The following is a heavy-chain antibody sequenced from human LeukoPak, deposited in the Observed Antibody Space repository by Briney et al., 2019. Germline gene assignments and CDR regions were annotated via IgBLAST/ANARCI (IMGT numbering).Heavy chain of an antibody. V-gene: IGHV3-74*01. CDR3: ARGGGLDV. CDR2: INSDGSWT. CDR1: GNYW. D-gene: IGHD3-16*01. J-gene: IGHJ6*02. Sequence: GGSLRLSCAASGNYWMHWVRQVPGKGLVWVSHINSDGSWTSYADSVKGRFTISKDNAKNSLYLQMSNLRAEDTAVYFCARGGGLDVWGQGATVTVSS.